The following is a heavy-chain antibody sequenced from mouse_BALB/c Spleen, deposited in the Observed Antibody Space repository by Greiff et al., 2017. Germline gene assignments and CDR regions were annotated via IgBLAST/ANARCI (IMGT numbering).Heavy chain of an antibody. V-gene: IGHV5-9-4*01. CDR2: ISSGGSYT. CDR1: GFTFSSYA. J-gene: IGHJ3*01. Sequence: EVKLVESGGGLVKPGGSLKLSCAASGFTFSSYAMSWVRQSPEKRLEWVAEISSGGSYTYYPDTVTGRFTISRDNAKNTLYLEMSSLRSEDTAMYYGARSSYYYGSSSWFAYWGQGTLVTVSA. CDR3: ARSSYYYGSSSWFAY. D-gene: IGHD1-1*01.